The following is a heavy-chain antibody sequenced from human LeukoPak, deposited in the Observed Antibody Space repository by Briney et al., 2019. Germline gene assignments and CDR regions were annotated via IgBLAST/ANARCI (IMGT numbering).Heavy chain of an antibody. CDR3: ARDRHCVNGVCHSPPGMDV. D-gene: IGHD2-8*01. V-gene: IGHV3-33*08. J-gene: IGHJ6*02. Sequence: GGSLRLSCATSGFTFSNFGMHWVRQAPGKGLEWVADIWFDKNQHFADSVKGRFAISRDNSKNTVYLQINSLRAEDTAVYYCARDRHCVNGVCHSPPGMDVRGQGTTVTVSS. CDR1: GFTFSNFG. CDR2: IWFDKNQ.